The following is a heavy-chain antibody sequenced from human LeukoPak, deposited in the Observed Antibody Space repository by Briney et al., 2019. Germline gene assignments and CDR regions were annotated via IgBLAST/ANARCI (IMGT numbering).Heavy chain of an antibody. V-gene: IGHV3-23*01. J-gene: IGHJ4*02. CDR3: AKGRGIAARRAYYFDY. CDR2: ISSSGSGGNT. CDR1: GVTLSSYA. D-gene: IGHD6-6*01. Sequence: PGGSLRLSCAASGVTLSSYAMSWARQAPGKGLEWVSGISSSGSGGNTYYADSVKGRFTISRDSSKNTLFLHMNTLRAEDTAIYYCAKGRGIAARRAYYFDYWGQGTLVTVSS.